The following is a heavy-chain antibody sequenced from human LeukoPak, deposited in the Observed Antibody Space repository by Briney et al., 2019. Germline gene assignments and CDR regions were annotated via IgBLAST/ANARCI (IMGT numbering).Heavy chain of an antibody. CDR3: ARGAYSTTFDSTEWDWFDP. CDR1: GGTFSSYA. V-gene: IGHV1-69*04. Sequence: ASVKVSCKASGGTFSSYAISWVRQAPGQGLECMGRTIPVLGIANYAQKFQGRVTIIADKLTNTASMELSSLRSEDTAVYYCARGAYSTTFDSTEWDWFDPWGQGTLVTVSS. D-gene: IGHD3-16*01. CDR2: TIPVLGIA. J-gene: IGHJ5*02.